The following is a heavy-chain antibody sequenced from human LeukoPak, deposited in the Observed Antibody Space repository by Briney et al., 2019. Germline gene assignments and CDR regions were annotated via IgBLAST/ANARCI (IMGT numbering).Heavy chain of an antibody. V-gene: IGHV4-59*08. D-gene: IGHD1-26*01. CDR3: ASGSYFFACDI. J-gene: IGHJ3*02. CDR2: IYYSGST. Sequence: SETLSLSCTVSGGSISSYYWSWIRQPPGKGLEWIGYIYYSGSTNYNPSLKSRVTISVDTSKNKFSLNLSSVTAADTAVYYCASGSYFFACDIWGQGTMVTVSS. CDR1: GGSISSYY.